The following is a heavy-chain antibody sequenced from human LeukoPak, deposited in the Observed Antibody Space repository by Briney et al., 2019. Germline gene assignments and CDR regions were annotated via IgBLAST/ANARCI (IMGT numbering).Heavy chain of an antibody. CDR2: IVPNLGTT. Sequence: SVKVSCKASGGTSNSHAISWVRQAPGQGLEWMGRIVPNLGTTNRAQNFQDRVTLTADKSSNTAYMELTSLTSDDTAVYYCATTNDGGGYQWGDFFDFWGQGTLVTVSS. D-gene: IGHD3-22*01. CDR3: ATTNDGGGYQWGDFFDF. CDR1: GGTSNSHA. V-gene: IGHV1-69*04. J-gene: IGHJ4*02.